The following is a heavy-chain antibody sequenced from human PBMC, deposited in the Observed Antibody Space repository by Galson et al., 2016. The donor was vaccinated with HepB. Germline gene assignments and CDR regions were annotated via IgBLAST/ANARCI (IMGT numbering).Heavy chain of an antibody. J-gene: IGHJ5*02. CDR3: ARGTWTREA. CDR2: IKPDGREA. CDR1: GFTFKKDW. V-gene: IGHV3-7*03. Sequence: SLRLSCAVSGFTFKKDWMSWVRQAPGKGLEWAANIKPDGREAYYVDSVKGRFTVSRDNAKNSLYLQMNSLRVEDTAVYYCARGTWTREAWGQGTLVTVPS. D-gene: IGHD3/OR15-3a*01.